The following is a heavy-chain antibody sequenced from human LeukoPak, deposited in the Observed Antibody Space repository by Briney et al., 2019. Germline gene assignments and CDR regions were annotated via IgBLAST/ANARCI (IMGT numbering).Heavy chain of an antibody. V-gene: IGHV4-39*01. Sequence: PSETLSLTCTVSGGSISSSSYYWGWIRQPPGKGLEWIGSIYYSGSTYYNPSLKSRVTISVDTSKNQFSLKLSSVTAADTAVYYCARLRWWSSSWYRFFDYWGQGTLDTVSS. CDR2: IYYSGST. J-gene: IGHJ4*02. CDR1: GGSISSSSYY. D-gene: IGHD6-13*01. CDR3: ARLRWWSSSWYRFFDY.